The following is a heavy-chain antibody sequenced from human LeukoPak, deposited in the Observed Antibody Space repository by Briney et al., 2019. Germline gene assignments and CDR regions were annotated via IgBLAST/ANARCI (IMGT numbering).Heavy chain of an antibody. J-gene: IGHJ4*02. CDR3: ARGRESSSSHAMGY. CDR2: ISRSGSTK. Sequence: KTGGSLRLSCAASGFTFSDYNMRWIRQAPGKGLEWVSSISRSGSTKYYADSVKGRFTISRDNAKNSLYLQMNSLRAEDTALYYCARGRESSSSHAMGYWGQGTLVTVSS. V-gene: IGHV3-11*01. CDR1: GFTFSDYN. D-gene: IGHD6-6*01.